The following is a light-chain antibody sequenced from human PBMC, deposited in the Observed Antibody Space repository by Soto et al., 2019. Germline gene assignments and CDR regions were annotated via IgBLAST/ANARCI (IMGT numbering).Light chain of an antibody. CDR3: QQRSNWRIT. V-gene: IGKV3D-20*02. J-gene: IGKJ5*01. CDR1: QSVSNNY. CDR2: DAS. Sequence: EIVFTQSPGTVSLSPGERATRSCRASQSVSNNYLAWYQEKPGQAPRLLIYDASNRAAGIPARFSGSGSGTDFTLTISSLEPEDFAVYYCQQRSNWRITFGQGTRLEIK.